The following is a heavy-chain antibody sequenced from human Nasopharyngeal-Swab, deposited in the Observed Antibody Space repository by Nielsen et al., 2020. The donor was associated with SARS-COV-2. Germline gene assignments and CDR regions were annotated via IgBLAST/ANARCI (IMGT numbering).Heavy chain of an antibody. V-gene: IGHV4-34*01. Sequence: SETLSLTCAVYGGSFSGYYWSWIRQPPGKGLEWIGEINHSGSTNYNPSLKSRVTISVDTSKNQFSLKLSSVTVADTAVYYCASYCGGDCYAFDYWGQGTLVTVSS. J-gene: IGHJ4*02. CDR1: GGSFSGYY. CDR2: INHSGST. CDR3: ASYCGGDCYAFDY. D-gene: IGHD2-21*02.